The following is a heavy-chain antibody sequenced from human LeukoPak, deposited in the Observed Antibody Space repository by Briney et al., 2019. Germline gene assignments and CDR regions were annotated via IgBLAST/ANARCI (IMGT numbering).Heavy chain of an antibody. CDR3: ARDGRGYSYADYYYYMDV. CDR1: GYTFTSYD. V-gene: IGHV1-2*02. CDR2: INPNSGGT. D-gene: IGHD5-18*01. Sequence: ASVKVSCKASGYTFTSYDINWVRQATGQGLEWMGWINPNSGGTNYAQKFQGRVTMTRDTSISTAYMELSRLRSDDTAVYYCARDGRGYSYADYYYYMDVWGKGTTVTISS. J-gene: IGHJ6*03.